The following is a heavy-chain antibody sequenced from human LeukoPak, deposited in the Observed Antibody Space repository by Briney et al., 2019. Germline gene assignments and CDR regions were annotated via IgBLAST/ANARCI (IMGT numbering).Heavy chain of an antibody. D-gene: IGHD1-26*01. V-gene: IGHV4-4*07. Sequence: SETLSLTCTVSGGSISSYYWSWIRQPAGKGLEWIGLIYTSGSTNYNPSLKSRVTISVDTSKNQFSLKLSSVTAADTAVYYCARGRSGSYEYYYYYYMDVWGKGTTVTVSS. CDR2: IYTSGST. CDR1: GGSISSYY. CDR3: ARGRSGSYEYYYYYYMDV. J-gene: IGHJ6*03.